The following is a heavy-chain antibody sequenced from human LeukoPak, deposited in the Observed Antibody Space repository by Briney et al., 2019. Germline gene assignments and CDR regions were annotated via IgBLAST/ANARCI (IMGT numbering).Heavy chain of an antibody. V-gene: IGHV4-59*01. CDR3: ATGGGATKEREVLGY. Sequence: SETLSLTCTVSGGSISSYYWGWIRQPPGKGLEWIAYIYYSGSTNYNPSLKSRVTISVDTSKNQFSLKLSSVTAADTAVYYCATGGGATKEREVLGYWGQGTLVTVSS. CDR1: GGSISSYY. CDR2: IYYSGST. J-gene: IGHJ4*02. D-gene: IGHD1-26*01.